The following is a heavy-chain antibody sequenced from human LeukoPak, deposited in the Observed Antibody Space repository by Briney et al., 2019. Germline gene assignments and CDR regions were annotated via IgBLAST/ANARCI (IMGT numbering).Heavy chain of an antibody. D-gene: IGHD2-15*01. CDR2: IKRRTDGGTT. CDR1: GFTFSNAW. J-gene: IGHJ3*02. Sequence: GGSLRLSCAASGFTFSNAWMSWVRQAPGKGWEWVVRIKRRTDGGTTDYTTPVKARFTISRDDSKTTLYLQMNSLKTEDTAVYYCTTGYCSGGSCYPDAFDIWGQGTMVTVSS. V-gene: IGHV3-15*01. CDR3: TTGYCSGGSCYPDAFDI.